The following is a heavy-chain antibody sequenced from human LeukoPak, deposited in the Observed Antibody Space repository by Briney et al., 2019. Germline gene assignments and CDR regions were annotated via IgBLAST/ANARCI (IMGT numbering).Heavy chain of an antibody. CDR3: ARGVYYYYYYMDV. CDR1: GFTFSSYE. V-gene: IGHV3-48*01. CDR2: ISSSSSTI. Sequence: QAGGSLRLSCAASGFTFSSYEMNWVRQAPGKGLEWVSYISSSSSTIYYADSVKGRFTISRDNAKNSLYLQMNSLRAEDTAVYYCARGVYYYYYYMDVWGKGTTVTVSS. J-gene: IGHJ6*03.